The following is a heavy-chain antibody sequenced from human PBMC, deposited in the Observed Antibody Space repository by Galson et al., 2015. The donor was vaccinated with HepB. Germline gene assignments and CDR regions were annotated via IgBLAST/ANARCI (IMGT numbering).Heavy chain of an antibody. CDR1: GYRFSTYW. D-gene: IGHD2-2*01. CDR3: ARQYQTTWASFYNYYYNMDV. CDR2: IYPGDYDA. J-gene: IGHJ6*03. Sequence: QSGAEVKKPGESLKIPCKSSGYRFSTYWLAWVRHMPGKGLEWMGTIYPGDYDARYSSSFQAQVTIPADKSTSTAYLQWSSQKASDTAMYYSARQYQTTWASFYNYYYNMDVWGNGTTVTVSS. V-gene: IGHV5-51*01.